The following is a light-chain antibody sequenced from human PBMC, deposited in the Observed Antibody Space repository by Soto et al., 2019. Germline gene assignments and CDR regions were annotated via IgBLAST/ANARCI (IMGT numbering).Light chain of an antibody. CDR3: QQRSDWLPIT. Sequence: EIVLTQSPGTLSLSPGERATLSCRASQTVRNNYLAWYQQKPGQAPRLLIYDASSRATGIPDRFSGGGSGTDFTLTISRLEPEDFAVYYCQQRSDWLPITFGQGTRLEIK. CDR2: DAS. V-gene: IGKV3D-20*02. CDR1: QTVRNNY. J-gene: IGKJ5*01.